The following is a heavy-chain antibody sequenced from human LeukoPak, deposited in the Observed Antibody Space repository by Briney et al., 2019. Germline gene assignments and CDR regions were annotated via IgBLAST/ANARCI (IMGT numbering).Heavy chain of an antibody. J-gene: IGHJ6*03. CDR1: GFTFSSYS. Sequence: GGSLRLSCAASGFTFSSYSMNWVRQAPGKGLERVSSISSSSSYIYYADSVKGRFTISRDNAKNSLYLQMNSLRAEDTAVYYCASSTVVAATFFYYYYYYMDVWGKGTTVTVSS. CDR2: ISSSSSYI. D-gene: IGHD2-15*01. V-gene: IGHV3-21*01. CDR3: ASSTVVAATFFYYYYYYMDV.